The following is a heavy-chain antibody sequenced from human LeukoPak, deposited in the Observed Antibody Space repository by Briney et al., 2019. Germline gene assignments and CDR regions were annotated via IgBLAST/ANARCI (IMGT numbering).Heavy chain of an antibody. CDR3: ASYNIWTGYHYPFDY. CDR1: GFTFSSYG. D-gene: IGHD3-9*01. Sequence: GGSLRLSCAASGFTFSSYGMHWVRQAPGKGLEWVAVISFDGSNKYYGDSVKGRFTISRDNSQSSLYLEMNSLRTEDTALYYCASYNIWTGYHYPFDYWGQGTLVTVSS. V-gene: IGHV3-30*03. J-gene: IGHJ4*02. CDR2: ISFDGSNK.